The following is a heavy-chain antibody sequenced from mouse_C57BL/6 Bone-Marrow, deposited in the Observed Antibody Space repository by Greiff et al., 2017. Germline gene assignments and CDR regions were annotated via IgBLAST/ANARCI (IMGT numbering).Heavy chain of an antibody. CDR2: IDPSDSYT. CDR1: GYTFTSYW. V-gene: IGHV1-69*01. J-gene: IGHJ4*01. Sequence: QVQLQQPGAELVMPGASVKLSCKASGYTFTSYWMHWVKQRPGQGLEWIGEIDPSDSYTNYNQQFKGKSTLTVDKSSSTAYMQLSSLTSEDSAVYYCARIPYDYEAMDYWGQGTSVTVSS. CDR3: ARIPYDYEAMDY.